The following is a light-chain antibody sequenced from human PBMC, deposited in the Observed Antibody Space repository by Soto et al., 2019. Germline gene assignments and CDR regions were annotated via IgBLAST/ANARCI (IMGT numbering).Light chain of an antibody. J-gene: IGLJ1*01. CDR2: EVS. Sequence: QSALTQPPSASGSPGQSVTISCTGTSSDVGGYNYVSWYQQHPGNAPKLMIYEVSTRPSGVPDRFSGSKSGNTASLTVSGLQAEDEADYYCSSNSGSNIFVFGTGTKVTVL. V-gene: IGLV2-8*01. CDR3: SSNSGSNIFV. CDR1: SSDVGGYNY.